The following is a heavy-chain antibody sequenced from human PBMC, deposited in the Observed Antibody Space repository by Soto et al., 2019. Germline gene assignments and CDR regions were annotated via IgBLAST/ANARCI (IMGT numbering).Heavy chain of an antibody. CDR2: IIPIFGTA. CDR3: ARGLLWFGELTARNYYYYGMDV. J-gene: IGHJ6*02. Sequence: ASVKVSSKASAGTFSSYAISWARQAPGQGLEWMGGIIPIFGTASYAQKCQGRVTITADKSTSTAYMELSSLRSEDTAVYYCARGLLWFGELTARNYYYYGMDVWGQGTTVTVSS. D-gene: IGHD3-10*01. CDR1: AGTFSSYA. V-gene: IGHV1-69*06.